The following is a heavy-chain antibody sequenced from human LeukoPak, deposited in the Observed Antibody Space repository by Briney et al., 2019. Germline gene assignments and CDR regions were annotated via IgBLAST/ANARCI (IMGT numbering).Heavy chain of an antibody. V-gene: IGHV4-39*01. J-gene: IGHJ4*02. CDR1: GGSISSSDDF. CDR3: ATSARGGFSVVDF. D-gene: IGHD2-21*01. CDR2: ISFSGTT. Sequence: PSETLSLTCTVSGGSISSSDDFWGWIRPAPGKGLEWIGSISFSGTTYYNPSLPSRVTTSVDTSKNQFSLKLDSVTAAGTALYFCATSARGGFSVVDFWGQGTLVTVSS.